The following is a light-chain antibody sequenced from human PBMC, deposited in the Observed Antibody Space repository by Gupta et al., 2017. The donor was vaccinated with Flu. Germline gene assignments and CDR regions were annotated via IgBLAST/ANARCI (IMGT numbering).Light chain of an antibody. CDR1: NSRNSY. CDR2: AKN. Sequence: QIVRITSQGDNSRNSYASRSQQKPGQAPVLVIYAKNLRPSGIPDRLSGSSSGNTASRTSTGAQAEDEADYYCNSRDSTDNHQAVFGGGTKLTVL. V-gene: IGLV3-19*01. J-gene: IGLJ2*01. CDR3: NSRDSTDNHQAV.